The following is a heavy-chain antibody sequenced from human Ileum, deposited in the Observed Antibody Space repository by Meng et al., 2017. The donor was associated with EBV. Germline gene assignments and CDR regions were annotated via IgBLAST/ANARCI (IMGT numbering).Heavy chain of an antibody. V-gene: IGHV1-8*02. Sequence: QVQLVQSGSELXXXXXPXKVSCKASGYSFTSYAMNWVRQAPGQGLEWMGWMNPNRGTTGYAQKFQGRVTMTRNISKSTAYMDLSSLRSEDTAVYYCATGVADFEYWGQGTLVTVSS. J-gene: IGHJ4*02. CDR1: GYSFTSYA. CDR2: MNPNRGTT. CDR3: ATGVADFEY. D-gene: IGHD6-19*01.